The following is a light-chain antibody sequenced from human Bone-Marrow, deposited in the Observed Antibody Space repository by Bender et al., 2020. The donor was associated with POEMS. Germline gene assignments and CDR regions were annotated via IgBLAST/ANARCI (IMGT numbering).Light chain of an antibody. CDR1: RSNIGNNH. CDR2: RSN. V-gene: IGLV1-47*01. CDR3: QSYDSDLNGWV. Sequence: QSVLTQPPSASGTPGQRVTISCSGTRSNIGNNHVYWYQHLPGAAPKLLIYRSNQRPSGVPDRFSGSQSGTSASLAITGLQSEDEAAYFCQSYDSDLNGWVFGGGTKLTVL. J-gene: IGLJ3*02.